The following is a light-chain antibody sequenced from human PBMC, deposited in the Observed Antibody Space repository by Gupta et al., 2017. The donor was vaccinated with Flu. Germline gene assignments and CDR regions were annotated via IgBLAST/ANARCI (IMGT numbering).Light chain of an antibody. CDR1: SSNIGSNT. CDR2: SNN. CDR3: TAWDDSLNGLYV. J-gene: IGLJ1*01. V-gene: IGLV1-44*01. Sequence: QSVLTPPPSASGTPGQRVTISCSRISSNIGSNTVNWYQQLPGTAPKLLIYSNNQRPSGVPDRFSGSKSGTSASLAISGLQSEDEADYYCTAWDDSLNGLYVFGTGTKVTVL.